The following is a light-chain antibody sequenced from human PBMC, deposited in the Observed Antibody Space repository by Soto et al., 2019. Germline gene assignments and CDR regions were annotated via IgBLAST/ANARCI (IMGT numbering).Light chain of an antibody. V-gene: IGKV3-15*01. CDR2: GAS. CDR3: QQYNDWWT. Sequence: IMMNQSPATLSVSPGGRATLSCRASQSISTNLAWYQQRPGRAPRLLIYGASIRAAGIPARFSGSESGTEFTLTINSLQSEDVAVYYCQQYNDWWTFGQGTKVDIK. J-gene: IGKJ1*01. CDR1: QSISTN.